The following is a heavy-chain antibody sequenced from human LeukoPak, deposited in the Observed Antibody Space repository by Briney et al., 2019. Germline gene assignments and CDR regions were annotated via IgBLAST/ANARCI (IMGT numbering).Heavy chain of an antibody. CDR2: INHSGST. Sequence: SEALSLTCAVYGGSFSGYYWSWLRQPPGKGLEWIGDINHSGSTNYNPSLKSRVTISVDTSKNPFSLKLSSVTAADTAVYYCASLGGPIAVAGPGYWGQATLVTVSS. CDR1: GGSFSGYY. V-gene: IGHV4-34*01. D-gene: IGHD6-19*01. CDR3: ASLGGPIAVAGPGY. J-gene: IGHJ4*02.